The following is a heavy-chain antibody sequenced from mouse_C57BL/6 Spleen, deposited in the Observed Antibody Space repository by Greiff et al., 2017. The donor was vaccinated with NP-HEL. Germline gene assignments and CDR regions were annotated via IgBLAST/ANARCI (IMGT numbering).Heavy chain of an antibody. CDR3: TKGDYGSSHWYFDA. Sequence: EVQLQQSGAELVRPGASVKLSCTASGFNIKDYYMHWVKQRPEQGLEWIGRIDPEDGDTEYAPKFQGKATMTADTSSNTAYLQLSSLTSEDTAVYYVTKGDYGSSHWYFDAWGTGTTVTVSS. V-gene: IGHV14-1*01. J-gene: IGHJ1*03. CDR2: IDPEDGDT. CDR1: GFNIKDYY. D-gene: IGHD1-1*01.